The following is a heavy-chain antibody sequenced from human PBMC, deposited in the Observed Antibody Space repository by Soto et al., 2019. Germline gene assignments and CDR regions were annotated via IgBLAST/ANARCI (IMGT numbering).Heavy chain of an antibody. CDR1: GFTFSSYS. CDR2: ISSSSSYI. V-gene: IGHV3-21*01. D-gene: IGHD2-2*01. J-gene: IGHJ5*02. Sequence: TGGSVRLSCAASGFTFSSYSMNWVRQAPGKGLEWVSSISSSSSYIYYADSVKGRFTISRDNAKNSLYLQMNSLRAEDTAVYYCARDRDVHSFVALPAASIGWFDNLAPGTLVTVSS. CDR3: ARDRDVHSFVALPAASIGWFDN.